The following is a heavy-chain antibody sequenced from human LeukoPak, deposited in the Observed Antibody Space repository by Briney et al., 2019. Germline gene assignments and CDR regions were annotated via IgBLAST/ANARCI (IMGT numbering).Heavy chain of an antibody. Sequence: GGSLRLSCAASGFTVSSNYMGWVRQAPGKGLEWVSVIYSGGNTYYADSVKGRFTISRDNSRNTMDLQMNSLRAEDTAVYYRARCDSSIWYGIDYWGQGTLVTVSS. J-gene: IGHJ4*02. CDR1: GFTVSSNY. V-gene: IGHV3-53*01. CDR2: IYSGGNT. D-gene: IGHD6-13*01. CDR3: ARCDSSIWYGIDY.